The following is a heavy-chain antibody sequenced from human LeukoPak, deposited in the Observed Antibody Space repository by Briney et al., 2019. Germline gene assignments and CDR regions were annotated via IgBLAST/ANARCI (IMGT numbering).Heavy chain of an antibody. J-gene: IGHJ5*02. CDR2: INPNSGGT. CDR1: GYSFTDYY. Sequence: ASVKVSCKTSGYSFTDYYMHWVRQAPGQGLEWMGWINPNSGGTSSAQKFRGRVTMTRDTSISTVYMEVSWLTSDDTAIYYCARADRLHGGPYLIGPWGQGTLVTVSS. CDR3: ARADRLHGGPYLIGP. V-gene: IGHV1-2*02. D-gene: IGHD2-21*01.